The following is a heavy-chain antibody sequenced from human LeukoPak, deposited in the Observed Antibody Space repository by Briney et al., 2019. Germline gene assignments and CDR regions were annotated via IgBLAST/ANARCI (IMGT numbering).Heavy chain of an antibody. CDR1: GDSFSSYF. D-gene: IGHD1-7*01. J-gene: IGHJ4*02. V-gene: IGHV4-4*07. Sequence: PSETLCLTCTVSGDSFSSYFWSCSREPAGEGLEWIGRMYTSGITNSNPSLKSRVTMSVDTSKNQFSLNLTSVTAADTAVYYCAREITGTRGVDYWGQGILVTVSS. CDR2: MYTSGIT. CDR3: AREITGTRGVDY.